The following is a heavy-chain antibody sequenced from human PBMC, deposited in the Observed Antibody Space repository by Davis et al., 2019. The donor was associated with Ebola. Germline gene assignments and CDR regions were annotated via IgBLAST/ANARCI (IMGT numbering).Heavy chain of an antibody. V-gene: IGHV4-59*01. CDR1: GGSISSYY. D-gene: IGHD6-13*01. CDR3: ARVGSSKVYYYYYGMDV. Sequence: MPGGSLRLSCTVSGGSISSYYWSWIRQPPGKGLEWIGYIYYSGSTKYNPSLKSRVTISVDTSKNQFSLKLSSVTAADTAVYYCARVGSSKVYYYYYGMDVWGQGTTVTVSS. CDR2: IYYSGST. J-gene: IGHJ6*02.